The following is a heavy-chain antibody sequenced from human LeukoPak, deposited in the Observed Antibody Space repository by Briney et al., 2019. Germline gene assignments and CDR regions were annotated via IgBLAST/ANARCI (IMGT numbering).Heavy chain of an antibody. CDR1: GFTFSTSS. CDR3: ARDLDYGGRGLDS. Sequence: GGSLRLSCAASGFTFSTSSFNWVRQAPGKGLEWISYISTSSTINYADSVRGRFTISRDNAKSSLSLQMNSLRAEDTAVYYCARDLDYGGRGLDSWGQGTLVIVSS. V-gene: IGHV3-48*04. J-gene: IGHJ4*02. D-gene: IGHD4-23*01. CDR2: ISTSSTI.